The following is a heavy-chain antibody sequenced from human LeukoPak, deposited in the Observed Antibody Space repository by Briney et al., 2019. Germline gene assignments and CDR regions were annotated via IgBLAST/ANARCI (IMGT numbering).Heavy chain of an antibody. CDR2: IYSSGST. J-gene: IGHJ1*01. CDR1: GGSISNYY. D-gene: IGHD1-26*01. Sequence: SDTLSLTCTVSGGSISNYYWTWIRQPAGKGLEWIGRIYSSGSTNYNPSLKSRVAMSVDTSKKQFSLKLNSVTAADTAVYYCARVSPTVGATDWGQGTLVTVSS. V-gene: IGHV4-4*07. CDR3: ARVSPTVGATD.